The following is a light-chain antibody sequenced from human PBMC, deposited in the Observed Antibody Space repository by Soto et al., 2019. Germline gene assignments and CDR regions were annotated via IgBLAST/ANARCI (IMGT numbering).Light chain of an antibody. J-gene: IGKJ4*01. CDR2: VAS. V-gene: IGKV3-15*01. Sequence: EIVMTQSPATLSVSPGERATLSCRSSQSVSSNLAWYQQKPGQTPKLLIYVASTRATGIPARFSGSGSGTELTLTISSLQSEDFAVYYCQQYNVWPLTFGGGTKGEFK. CDR1: QSVSSN. CDR3: QQYNVWPLT.